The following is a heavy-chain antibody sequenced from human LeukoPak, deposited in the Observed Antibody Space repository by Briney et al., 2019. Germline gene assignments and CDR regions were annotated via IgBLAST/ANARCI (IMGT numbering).Heavy chain of an antibody. CDR2: IYYSGST. J-gene: IGHJ4*02. Sequence: SETLSLTCTVSGGSISSYYWNWIRQPSGKGLEWIGYIYYSGSTNYNPSLKSRVTISVDTSKNQFSLKLSSVTAADTAVYYCARGADSSGYYSIFYFDYWGQGTLVTVSS. V-gene: IGHV4-59*01. CDR1: GGSISSYY. D-gene: IGHD3-22*01. CDR3: ARGADSSGYYSIFYFDY.